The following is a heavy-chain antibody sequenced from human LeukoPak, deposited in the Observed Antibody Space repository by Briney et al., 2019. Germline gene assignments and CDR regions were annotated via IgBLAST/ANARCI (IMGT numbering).Heavy chain of an antibody. Sequence: PGGSLRLSCAASGLAFSNYAMSWLRQAPGKGLEWVSTISVASNRFYPDSVKGRFTISRDNSRNTVYLQITSLRADDTAVYYCADYGVSGVRNNFYWGQGTLFTVSS. CDR2: ISVASNR. D-gene: IGHD3-3*01. V-gene: IGHV3-23*01. CDR3: ADYGVSGVRNNFY. CDR1: GLAFSNYA. J-gene: IGHJ4*02.